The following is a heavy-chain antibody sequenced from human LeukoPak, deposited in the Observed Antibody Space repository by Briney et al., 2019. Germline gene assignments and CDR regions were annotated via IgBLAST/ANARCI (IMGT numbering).Heavy chain of an antibody. D-gene: IGHD3-22*01. Sequence: GGSLRLSCAASGFTFSDYYMSWIRQAPGKGLEWVSYVSSSGSTIYYADSVKGRFTISRDNAKNSLYLQMNSLRAEDTAVYYCARWGYYDSSGYSEGDYWGQGTLVTVSS. J-gene: IGHJ4*02. CDR1: GFTFSDYY. CDR3: ARWGYYDSSGYSEGDY. CDR2: VSSSGSTI. V-gene: IGHV3-11*01.